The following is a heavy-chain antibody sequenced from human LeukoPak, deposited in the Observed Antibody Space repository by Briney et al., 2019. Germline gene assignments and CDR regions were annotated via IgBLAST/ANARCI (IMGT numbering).Heavy chain of an antibody. CDR2: INDYTGNT. Sequence: PSETLSLTCDVFGGSFTDYFWTWIRQSPGKGLEWIGEINDYTGNTNYNASLNSRVSISLEKSKNQFSLELRSVTAADTAVYYCARGRIAKIVVVHSFHYGMDVWGQGTTVTVSS. CDR1: GGSFTDYF. V-gene: IGHV4-34*01. J-gene: IGHJ6*02. CDR3: ARGRIAKIVVVHSFHYGMDV. D-gene: IGHD3-22*01.